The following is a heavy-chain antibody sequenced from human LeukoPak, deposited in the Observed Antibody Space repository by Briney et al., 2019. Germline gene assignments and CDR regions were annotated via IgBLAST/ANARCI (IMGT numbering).Heavy chain of an antibody. CDR1: GGSIDNSHYY. CDR2: IHYSGST. J-gene: IGHJ4*02. Sequence: SETLSLTCTVSGGSIDNSHYYWGWIRQPPGEGLEWIASIHYSGSTHYNPSLKSRVTISVDTSKNQFSLKLSSVTAADTAVYYCVRLASGLIDYWGQGTLVTVSS. V-gene: IGHV4-39*01. D-gene: IGHD6-19*01. CDR3: VRLASGLIDY.